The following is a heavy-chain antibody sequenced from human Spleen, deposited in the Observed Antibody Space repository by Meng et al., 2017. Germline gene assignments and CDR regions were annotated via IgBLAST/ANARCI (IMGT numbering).Heavy chain of an antibody. V-gene: IGHV4-30-4*01. J-gene: IGHJ4*02. CDR3: ATKDIGSGWKGTDF. CDR1: GGSISSGDYY. CDR2: IYYSGST. D-gene: IGHD6-19*01. Sequence: QVQLQESGPGLVKPSQTLSLTCTVSGGSISSGDYYWSWIRQPPGKGLEWIGYIYYSGSTYYNPSLKSRVTILVDTSKNQFSLKLTSVTAADTAVYYCATKDIGSGWKGTDFWGQGTLVTVSS.